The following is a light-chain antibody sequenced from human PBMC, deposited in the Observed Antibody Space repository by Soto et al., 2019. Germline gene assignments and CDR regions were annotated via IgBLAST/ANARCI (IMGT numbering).Light chain of an antibody. V-gene: IGKV1-5*03. CDR1: QTISSW. Sequence: DIPMTQSPSTLSGSVGDRVTITCRASQTISSWLAWYQQKPGKAPKLLIYKASTLKSGVPSRFSGSGSGTEFTLTISSLQPDDFATYYCQQANSFPITFGPGTKVDI. CDR3: QQANSFPIT. CDR2: KAS. J-gene: IGKJ3*01.